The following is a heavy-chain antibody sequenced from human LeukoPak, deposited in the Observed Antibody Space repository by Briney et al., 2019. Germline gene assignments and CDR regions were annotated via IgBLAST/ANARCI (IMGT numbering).Heavy chain of an antibody. J-gene: IGHJ4*02. CDR2: ITSSGGST. CDR1: GFTFSSFV. D-gene: IGHD6-19*01. CDR3: VNQISGWVY. V-gene: IGHV3-64D*06. Sequence: GGSLRLSCSASGFTFSSFVMHWVRQAPGKGLEYVSRITSSGGSTYYADSVKGRFTISRDNSKNTMYLQMSSLRPEDTAMYYCVNQISGWVYWGQGNMVTVSA.